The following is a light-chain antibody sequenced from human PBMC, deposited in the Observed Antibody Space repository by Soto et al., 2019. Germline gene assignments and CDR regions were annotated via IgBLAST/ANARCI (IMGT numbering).Light chain of an antibody. J-gene: IGLJ2*01. CDR1: SGSLASNY. CDR3: QSYNSYSLV. CDR2: EDN. V-gene: IGLV6-57*02. Sequence: NFMLTQPHSVSESPGKTVTISCTGRSGSLASNYVQWYQQRPGSAPTTVIYEDNQRPSGVPDRFSGSIDSSSNSASLTISGLKTEDEADCYCQSYNSYSLVLGGGSKLTVL.